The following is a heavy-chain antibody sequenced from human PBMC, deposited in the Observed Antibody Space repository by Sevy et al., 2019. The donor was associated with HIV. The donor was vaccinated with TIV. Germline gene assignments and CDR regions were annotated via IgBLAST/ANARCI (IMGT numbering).Heavy chain of an antibody. Sequence: ASVKVSCKASGGTFSSYAISWVRQAPGQGLEWMGGIIPIFGTANYAQKFQGRVTITADESTSTAYMELSSLRSEDTAVYYCARVSSGWLYFDYWGQGTLVTVSS. V-gene: IGHV1-69*13. D-gene: IGHD6-19*01. CDR3: ARVSSGWLYFDY. CDR2: IIPIFGTA. J-gene: IGHJ4*02. CDR1: GGTFSSYA.